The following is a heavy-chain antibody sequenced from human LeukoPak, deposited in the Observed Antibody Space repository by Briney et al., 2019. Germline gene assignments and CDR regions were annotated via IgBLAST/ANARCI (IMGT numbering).Heavy chain of an antibody. V-gene: IGHV3-30*02. D-gene: IGHD1-1*01. CDR2: IRYDGNNK. CDR3: AKVWALQRNYYYYMDV. Sequence: GGSLRLSCAASGFTFSNYGMYWVRQAPGKGLEWVAFIRYDGNNKYYADSVKGRFTIPRTNSKNTLYLQMYSVSTEDTSVYYCAKVWALQRNYYYYMDVRGKGTTVTISS. J-gene: IGHJ6*03. CDR1: GFTFSNYG.